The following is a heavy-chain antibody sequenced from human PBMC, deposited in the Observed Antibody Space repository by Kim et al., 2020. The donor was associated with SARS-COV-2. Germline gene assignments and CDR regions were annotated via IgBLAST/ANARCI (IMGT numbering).Heavy chain of an antibody. CDR1: GFTFDDYA. CDR2: ISWNSCSI. Sequence: GGSLRLSCAASGFTFDDYAMHWVRQAPGKGLEWVSGISWNSCSIGYADSVKGRFTISRDNAKNSLYLQMNSLRAEDTALYYCAKSGYLTIFGVASSPFDYWGQGTLVTVSS. CDR3: AKSGYLTIFGVASSPFDY. D-gene: IGHD3-3*01. V-gene: IGHV3-9*01. J-gene: IGHJ4*02.